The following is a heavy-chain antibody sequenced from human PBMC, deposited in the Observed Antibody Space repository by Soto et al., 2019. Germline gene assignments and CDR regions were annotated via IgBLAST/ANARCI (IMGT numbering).Heavy chain of an antibody. CDR3: AKEDSGFSGYMDV. J-gene: IGHJ6*03. V-gene: IGHV3-9*01. CDR1: GFTFYNNG. Sequence: EVQRVESGGGLVQPGRSLGLSCVASGFTFYNNGMHWVRQAPGRGLEWVSGITWSSDSMGYADSVKGRFTISRDNAKNSLYLQMNSLRPEDTALYYCAKEDSGFSGYMDVWGKGTTVTVSS. CDR2: ITWSSDSM. D-gene: IGHD3-10*01.